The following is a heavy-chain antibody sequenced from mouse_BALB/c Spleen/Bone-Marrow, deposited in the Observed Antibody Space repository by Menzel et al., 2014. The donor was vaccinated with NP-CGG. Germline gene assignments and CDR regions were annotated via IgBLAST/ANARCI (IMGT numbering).Heavy chain of an antibody. CDR3: ARLNYYSNSLV. V-gene: IGHV4-1*02. J-gene: IGHJ1*01. D-gene: IGHD1-1*01. CDR1: GFDFSRYW. Sequence: EVQLQQSGGGLVQPGGSLKLSCAASGFDFSRYWMSWVRQAPGKGLEWIGEINPDSSTINYTPSPKDKFIISRDNAKNTLYLQMSKVRSEDTALYYCARLNYYSNSLVWGAGTTVTVSS. CDR2: INPDSSTI.